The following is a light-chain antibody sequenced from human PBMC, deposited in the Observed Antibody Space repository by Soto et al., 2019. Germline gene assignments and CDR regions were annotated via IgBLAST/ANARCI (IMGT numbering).Light chain of an antibody. CDR2: GAS. Sequence: EIEMTQSPATLSVSPGERATLSCRASESVSGNLAWYQQTPGQAPRLLIYGASSRATDIPDRFSGGGSGTDFTLTIIRLEPEDFAVYYCQQYGSSPWTFGQGTKVDIK. CDR3: QQYGSSPWT. CDR1: ESVSGN. V-gene: IGKV3-20*01. J-gene: IGKJ1*01.